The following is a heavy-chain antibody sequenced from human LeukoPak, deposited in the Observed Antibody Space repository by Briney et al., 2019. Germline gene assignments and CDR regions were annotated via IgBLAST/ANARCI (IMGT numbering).Heavy chain of an antibody. CDR1: GGSISSSSYY. J-gene: IGHJ4*02. Sequence: SETLSLAFTVSGGSISSSSYYWVWIRQPLGKGREGIGSIYYSGSTYYNPSLKSRITISVDTSKNQFSLKLSSVNATDTAVYYCARHIGSPDYWGQGTLVPVSS. V-gene: IGHV4-39*01. D-gene: IGHD1-26*01. CDR2: IYYSGST. CDR3: ARHIGSPDY.